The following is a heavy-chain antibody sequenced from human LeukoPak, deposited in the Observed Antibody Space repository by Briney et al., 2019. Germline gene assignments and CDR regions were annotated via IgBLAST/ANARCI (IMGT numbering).Heavy chain of an antibody. D-gene: IGHD3-16*01. Sequence: PGGSPRLSCAASGFIFSDYYMSWIRQAPGKGLEWVSYISPSGSTVNYADSVKGRFTISRDNAKNSLYLQMNSLRADDTAVYYCARRTFGRNDFDYWGQGTLVTVSS. J-gene: IGHJ4*02. V-gene: IGHV3-11*01. CDR3: ARRTFGRNDFDY. CDR2: ISPSGSTV. CDR1: GFIFSDYY.